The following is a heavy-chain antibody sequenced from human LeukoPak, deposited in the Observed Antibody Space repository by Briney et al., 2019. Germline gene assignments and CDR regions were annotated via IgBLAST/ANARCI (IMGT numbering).Heavy chain of an antibody. CDR3: ARTSSSSEEYYYYYGMDV. CDR1: GYTFTGYY. D-gene: IGHD6-6*01. CDR2: INPNSGGT. V-gene: IGHV1-2*02. Sequence: ASVTVSCTASGYTFTGYYMHWVRQAPGQGLEWVGWINPNSGGTNYAQTFQGRFTMTRDTSISTAYMELSRLRSDDTAVYYCARTSSSSEEYYYYYGMDVWGQGTTVTVSS. J-gene: IGHJ6*02.